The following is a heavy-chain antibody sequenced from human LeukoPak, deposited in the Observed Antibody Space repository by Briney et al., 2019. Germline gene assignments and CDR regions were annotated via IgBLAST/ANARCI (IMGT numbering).Heavy chain of an antibody. V-gene: IGHV3-33*01. J-gene: IGHJ4*02. CDR1: GITFSGYG. CDR2: IWYDGSNK. CDR3: ARWGSGKSFDY. D-gene: IGHD3-10*01. Sequence: GGSLRLSCAASGITFSGYGMHWVRQALGKGLEWVAVIWYDGSNKYYADSVKGRFTISRDNSKNTLYLQMNSLRAEDTAVYYCARWGSGKSFDYWGQGTLVTVSS.